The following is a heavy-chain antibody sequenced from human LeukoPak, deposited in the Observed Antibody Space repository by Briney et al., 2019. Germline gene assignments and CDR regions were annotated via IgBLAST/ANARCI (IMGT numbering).Heavy chain of an antibody. V-gene: IGHV3-23*01. J-gene: IGHJ4*02. CDR3: AQGYSSGWYPY. CDR2: ISVNAETA. D-gene: IGHD6-19*01. CDR1: GFSVSSFG. Sequence: GGSLRLSCAVSGFSVSSFGMSWVRQAPGKGLEWISAISVNAETAYHADSVKGRFIITRDNTKNTLYLQLSSLRAEDTAVYYCAQGYSSGWYPYWGQGSLVSVSS.